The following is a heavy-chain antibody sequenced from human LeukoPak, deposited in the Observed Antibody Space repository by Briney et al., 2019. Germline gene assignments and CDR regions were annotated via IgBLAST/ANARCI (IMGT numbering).Heavy chain of an antibody. CDR2: LKSKRSGGTT. Sequence: PGGPLRLSCAASGFTVSSNYMSWVRQAPGKGLEWVGRLKSKRSGGTTDYSAPVKGRFTISRDDSENTLYLQMSSLKIEDTAVYFCSWELEVSFGRRLENWGQGTLVTVAS. CDR1: GFTVSSNY. V-gene: IGHV3-15*01. CDR3: SWELEVSFGRRLEN. J-gene: IGHJ4*02. D-gene: IGHD1-1*01.